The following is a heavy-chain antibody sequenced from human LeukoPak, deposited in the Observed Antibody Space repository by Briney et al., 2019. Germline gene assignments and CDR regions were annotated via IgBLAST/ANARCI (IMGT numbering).Heavy chain of an antibody. CDR2: INQGENEK. CDR3: ARERDGRYFDY. V-gene: IGHV3-7*03. CDR1: GFTFSNYW. J-gene: IGHJ4*02. Sequence: GSLRLSCAASGFTFSNYWMTWVRQAPGKGLEWVANINQGENEKYYVDSVRGRFTISRDNTNSSVNLQMNSLRAEDTAVYYCARERDGRYFDYWGQGILVTVSS.